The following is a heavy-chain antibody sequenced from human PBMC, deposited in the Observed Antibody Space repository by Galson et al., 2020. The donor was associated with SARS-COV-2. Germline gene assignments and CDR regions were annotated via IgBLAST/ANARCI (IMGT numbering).Heavy chain of an antibody. Sequence: SETLSHTCTVSGGSISSDPYYWGWVRQPPGMGLEWIGTIHHSGVTYFSAPPRSRVTISVDTPKNHFSLMLSSVTAADTAVYYCARLPRITLFGVVQYYFYYMDVWGKGTAVTVSS. D-gene: IGHD3-3*01. V-gene: IGHV4-39*02. CDR2: IHHSGVT. CDR3: ARLPRITLFGVVQYYFYYMDV. CDR1: GGSISSDPYY. J-gene: IGHJ6*03.